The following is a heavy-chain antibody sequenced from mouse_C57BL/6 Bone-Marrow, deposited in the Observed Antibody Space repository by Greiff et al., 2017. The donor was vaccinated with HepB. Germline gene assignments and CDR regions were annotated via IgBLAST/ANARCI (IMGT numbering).Heavy chain of an antibody. CDR3: ARAITTVVATSGAY. Sequence: EVQLQQSGPVLVKPGASVKMSCKASGYTFTDYYMNWVKQSHGKSLEWIGVINPYNGGTSYNQKFKGKATLTVDKSSSTAYMELNSLTSEDSAVYYCARAITTVVATSGAYWGQGTLVTGSA. CDR2: INPYNGGT. D-gene: IGHD1-1*01. J-gene: IGHJ3*01. V-gene: IGHV1-19*01. CDR1: GYTFTDYY.